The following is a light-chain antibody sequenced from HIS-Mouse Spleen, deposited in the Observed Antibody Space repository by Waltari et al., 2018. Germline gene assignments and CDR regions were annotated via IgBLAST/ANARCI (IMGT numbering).Light chain of an antibody. CDR3: QSADSSGTYRGV. CDR2: KDR. J-gene: IGLJ2*01. CDR1: ALPKQY. Sequence: SYELTQPPSVSVSPGQTARITCSGDALPKQYAYWFQQKPGQAPVLVIYKDRDRPSGIPERFSGSSSGTTVTLTISGGQAEDEADDYCQSADSSGTYRGVFGGGTKLTVL. V-gene: IGLV3-25*03.